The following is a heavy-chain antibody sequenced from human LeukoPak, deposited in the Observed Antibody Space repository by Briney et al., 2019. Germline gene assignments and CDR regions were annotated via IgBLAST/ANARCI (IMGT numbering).Heavy chain of an antibody. CDR1: GFTFSTYS. D-gene: IGHD3-16*01. Sequence: TGGSLRLSCAASGFTFSTYSMNWVRQAPGKGLEWVSGISGSGGNTYYAEALTGRFTVSRDNSKNTLYLQMNSLRAEDTALYYCAKGGLRGGTYNDDFWGQGTLVTVSS. CDR2: ISGSGGNT. J-gene: IGHJ4*02. CDR3: AKGGLRGGTYNDDF. V-gene: IGHV3-23*01.